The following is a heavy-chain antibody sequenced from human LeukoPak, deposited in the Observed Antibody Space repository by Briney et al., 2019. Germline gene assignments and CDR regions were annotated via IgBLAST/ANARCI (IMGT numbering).Heavy chain of an antibody. J-gene: IGHJ4*02. CDR1: GGSISSSGYY. CDR3: VRSRDGYNLLDY. V-gene: IGHV4-39*01. D-gene: IGHD5-24*01. CDR2: IYYSRST. Sequence: SETLSLTCTVSGGSISSSGYYWGWVRQPPGKGLEWIASIYYSRSTSYNPSLRSRVTISVDTSKNQFSLKLSSVTAADTALYYCVRSRDGYNLLDYWGQGTLVTVSP.